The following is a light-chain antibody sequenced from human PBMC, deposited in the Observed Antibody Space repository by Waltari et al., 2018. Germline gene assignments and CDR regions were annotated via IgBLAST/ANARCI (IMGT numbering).Light chain of an antibody. J-gene: IGKJ1*01. V-gene: IGKV4-1*01. CDR2: WAS. CDR3: QQYYSIPPT. CDR1: QSVLYSSNNKNY. Sequence: DIVMTQSPDSLAVSLGERATINCKSSQSVLYSSNNKNYLAWYQQKPGQPPKLLIYWASTRESGVPDRFSGSGSATDFTLTISSLQAEDVAVYYCQQYYSIPPTFGQRTKVEIK.